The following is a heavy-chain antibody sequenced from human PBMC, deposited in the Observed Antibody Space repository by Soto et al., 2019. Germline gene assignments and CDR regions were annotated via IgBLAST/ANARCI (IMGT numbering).Heavy chain of an antibody. CDR3: AKRSSSSTFDY. CDR1: GFTFSSYA. J-gene: IGHJ4*02. CDR2: ISGSDDST. V-gene: IGHV3-23*01. D-gene: IGHD6-6*01. Sequence: EVQLLESGGGLVQPGESLRLSCAASGFTFSSYAMSWVRQAPGKGLEWVSVISGSDDSTYYADSVKGRFTISRDNSKSTLYLQMNSLRAEDTAVYYCAKRSSSSTFDYWGQGTLVTVCS.